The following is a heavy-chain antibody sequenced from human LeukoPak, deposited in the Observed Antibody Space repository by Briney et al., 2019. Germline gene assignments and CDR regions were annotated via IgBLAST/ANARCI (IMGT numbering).Heavy chain of an antibody. CDR3: ARGYSYGQS. J-gene: IGHJ4*02. CDR1: GVSISSYY. V-gene: IGHV4-59*01. CDR2: IYYSGST. D-gene: IGHD5-18*01. Sequence: KSSETLSLTCTVSGVSISSYYWSWIRQPPGKGLEWIGYIYYSGSTNYNPSLKSRVTISVDTSKNQFSLKLRSVTAADTAVYYCARGYSYGQSWGQGTLVTVSS.